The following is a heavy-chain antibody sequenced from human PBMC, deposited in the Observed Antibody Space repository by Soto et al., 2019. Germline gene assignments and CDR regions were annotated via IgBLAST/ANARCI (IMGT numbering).Heavy chain of an antibody. D-gene: IGHD3-10*02. V-gene: IGHV3-23*01. CDR3: ARGGPDVGGTGAHYYGLDV. J-gene: IGHJ6*02. CDR1: EFTFSLYV. Sequence: GGSLRLSCVGSEFTFSLYVIGWVRQAPGKGPEWVSFISGSGASTYYADSVKDRFAISRDNFKNTVYLHMNNLRPEDTAIYSFARGGPDVGGTGAHYYGLDVWGPGTTVTVSS. CDR2: ISGSGAST.